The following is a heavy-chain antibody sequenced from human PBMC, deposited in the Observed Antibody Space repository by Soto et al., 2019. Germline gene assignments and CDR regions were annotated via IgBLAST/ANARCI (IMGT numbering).Heavy chain of an antibody. CDR2: VSHDGRNT. J-gene: IGHJ4*02. Sequence: SLRLSCASSVFTFNSYGMHWVRQAPGKGLEWVAVVSHDGRNTHYADSVKGRFTISRDSSKNTVSLEMTSQRAEDTAVYYCAKGGRQWLVTSDFNYWGQGALVTVSS. CDR3: AKGGRQWLVTSDFNY. D-gene: IGHD6-19*01. CDR1: VFTFNSYG. V-gene: IGHV3-30*18.